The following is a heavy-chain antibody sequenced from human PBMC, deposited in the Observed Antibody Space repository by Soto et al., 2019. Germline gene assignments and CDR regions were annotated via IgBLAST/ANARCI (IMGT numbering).Heavy chain of an antibody. CDR3: ARADYYDRSGFYYDY. V-gene: IGHV1-46*01. CDR2: INPSGGST. J-gene: IGHJ4*02. CDR1: GYIFTNHY. D-gene: IGHD3-22*01. Sequence: QVQLVQSGAEVKKPGASVKVSCKASGYIFTNHYIHWVRQAPGQGLEWMGIINPSGGSTNYLQKIQDTVTMTRETSTSTGYVELSSLISEDTAVYFWARADYYDRSGFYYDYWGQGTLVTVSA.